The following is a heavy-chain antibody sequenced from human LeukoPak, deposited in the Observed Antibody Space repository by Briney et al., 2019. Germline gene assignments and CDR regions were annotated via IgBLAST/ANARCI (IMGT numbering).Heavy chain of an antibody. CDR2: VKGDGIST. D-gene: IGHD2-2*01. V-gene: IGHV3-74*01. J-gene: IGHJ3*02. CDR3: ATGPYAAFEM. Sequence: GGTLRLSCAASGFTFTKFWMHWVRQAPGRGLVWVSRVKGDGISTLYADSVKGRFTISRDNAKNTLYLQMNSLRADDTALYYCATGPYAAFEMWGQGTMVTVSS. CDR1: GFTFTKFW.